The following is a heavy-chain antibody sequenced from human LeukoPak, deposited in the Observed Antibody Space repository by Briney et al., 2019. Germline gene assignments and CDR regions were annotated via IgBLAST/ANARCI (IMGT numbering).Heavy chain of an antibody. V-gene: IGHV1-8*03. CDR1: GYIFTTYD. J-gene: IGHJ5*02. D-gene: IGHD7-27*01. Sequence: ASVKVSCKASGYIFTTYDIGWVRQATGQGLEWMGWLNPNSGNAGYAQKFKGRVTISRNTSISTAYLELSSLRSDGTAIYYCARRKFLGWFDPWGQGTLVTVSS. CDR2: LNPNSGNA. CDR3: ARRKFLGWFDP.